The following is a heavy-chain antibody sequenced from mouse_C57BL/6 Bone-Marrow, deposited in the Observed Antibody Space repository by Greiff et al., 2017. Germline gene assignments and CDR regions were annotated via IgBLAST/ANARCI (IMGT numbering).Heavy chain of an antibody. CDR2: IHPNSGST. J-gene: IGHJ1*03. CDR1: GYTFTSYW. D-gene: IGHD1-1*01. CDR3: ARGGYGSYWYVDV. V-gene: IGHV1-64*01. Sequence: QVQLQQPGAELVKPGASVKLSCKASGYTFTSYWMHWVKQRPGQGLEWIGMIHPNSGSTNYNEKFKSKATLTVDKSSSTAYMQLSSLTSEDSAVYYWARGGYGSYWYVDVWGTGTTVTVSS.